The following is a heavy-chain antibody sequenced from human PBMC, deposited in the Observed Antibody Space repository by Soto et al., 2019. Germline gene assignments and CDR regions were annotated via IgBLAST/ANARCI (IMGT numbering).Heavy chain of an antibody. D-gene: IGHD3-10*01. CDR1: GFTFSSYN. CDR2: IGSSSSYM. Sequence: EVQLVESGGGLVKPGGSLRLSCAASGFTFSSYNMNWVRQAPGKGLEWVSSIGSSSSYMYYADSLKGRFTISRGNAKNSLYLHMNSLRAEDTAVYYCARTMAGRSAAFDIWGQGTMVTVSS. V-gene: IGHV3-21*01. J-gene: IGHJ3*02. CDR3: ARTMAGRSAAFDI.